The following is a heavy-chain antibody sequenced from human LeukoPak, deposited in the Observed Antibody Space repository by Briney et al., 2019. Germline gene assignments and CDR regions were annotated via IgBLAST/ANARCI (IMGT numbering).Heavy chain of an antibody. Sequence: SETLSLTCTVSGGSISSYYWSWIRQPPGKGLEWIGYIYYSGSTNYNPSLKSRVTISVDTSKNQFSLKLSSVTAADTAVYYCARQTYSSSWYVSWFDPWGQGTLVTVSS. J-gene: IGHJ5*02. CDR2: IYYSGST. CDR1: GGSISSYY. V-gene: IGHV4-59*08. D-gene: IGHD6-13*01. CDR3: ARQTYSSSWYVSWFDP.